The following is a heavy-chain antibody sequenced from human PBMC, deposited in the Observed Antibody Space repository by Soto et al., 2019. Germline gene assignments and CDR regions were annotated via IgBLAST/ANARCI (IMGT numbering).Heavy chain of an antibody. CDR2: ISYDGSNK. J-gene: IGHJ6*02. CDR3: AKDLGLRTDYYYGMDV. Sequence: GGSMRLSCAASGCTFSSYGMHRVRQAPGKGLEWVAVISYDGSNKYYADSVKGRFTISRDNSKNTLYLQMNSLRAEDTAVYYCAKDLGLRTDYYYGMDVWGQGTTVTVSS. V-gene: IGHV3-30*18. CDR1: GCTFSSYG.